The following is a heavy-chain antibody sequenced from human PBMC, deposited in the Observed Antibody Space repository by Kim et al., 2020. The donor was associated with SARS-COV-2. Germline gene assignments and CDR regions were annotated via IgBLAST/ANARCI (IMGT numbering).Heavy chain of an antibody. Sequence: GGSLRLSCAASGFTFSDYGMHWVRQAPGKGLDWVAVISYDGSKKYYADSVKGRFTISRDSSKNTLYLQMNSLRVEDTAVYYCAKDPRYTNSWGELQHWGQGSLVTVSS. CDR3: AKDPRYTNSWGELQH. CDR1: GFTFSDYG. V-gene: IGHV3-30*18. J-gene: IGHJ1*01. D-gene: IGHD3-16*01. CDR2: ISYDGSKK.